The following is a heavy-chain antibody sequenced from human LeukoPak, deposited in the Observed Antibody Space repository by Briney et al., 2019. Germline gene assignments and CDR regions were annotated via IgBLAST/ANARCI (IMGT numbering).Heavy chain of an antibody. CDR1: GFTFHDCA. CDR2: ISGNSGSI. D-gene: IGHD1-14*01. V-gene: IGHV3-9*01. CDR3: ATHSHPHSYLTPLYGIDV. Sequence: GGSLRLSCAASGFTFHDCAMHWVRQAPGKCLEWVSGISGNSGSIAYAGSVKGRFTISRDNAKNSLYLQMNSLRDEDTALYYCATHSHPHSYLTPLYGIDVWGQGTTVTVSS. J-gene: IGHJ6*02.